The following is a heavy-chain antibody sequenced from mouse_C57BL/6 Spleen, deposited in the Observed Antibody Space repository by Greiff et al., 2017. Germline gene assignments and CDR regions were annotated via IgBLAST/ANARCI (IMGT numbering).Heavy chain of an antibody. J-gene: IGHJ3*01. CDR2: INPSSGYT. D-gene: IGHD4-1*01. Sequence: VNVKQSGAELAKPGASVKLSCKASGYTFTSYWMHWVQQRPGQGLEWIGYINPSSGYTKYNQKFKDKATLTADNSSSKAYLQLISLKYEDSAVYYCAREALTENWGQGTLVTVSA. CDR1: GYTFTSYW. V-gene: IGHV1-7*01. CDR3: AREALTEN.